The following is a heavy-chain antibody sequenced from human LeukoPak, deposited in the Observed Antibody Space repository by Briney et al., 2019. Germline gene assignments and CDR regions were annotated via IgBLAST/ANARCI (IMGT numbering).Heavy chain of an antibody. V-gene: IGHV4-39*02. CDR3: ARGNYMTTDY. Sequence: PSDTLSLTCNVSGGSISSSSYYWGWIRQPPGKGLEWIGSIYYSGSTYYNTSLKSRATISVVSSNNHFFLQRSPVTAADTAEYCWARGNYMTTDYWGQGTLVTVSS. CDR2: IYYSGST. CDR1: GGSISSSSYY. J-gene: IGHJ4*02. D-gene: IGHD1-7*01.